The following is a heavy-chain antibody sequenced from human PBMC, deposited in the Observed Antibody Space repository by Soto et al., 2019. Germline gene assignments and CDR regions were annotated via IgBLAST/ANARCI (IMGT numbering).Heavy chain of an antibody. CDR1: GFTFSDYD. V-gene: IGHV3-21*01. J-gene: IGHJ6*02. D-gene: IGHD1-26*01. Sequence: ESGGGLVKPGGSLRLSCAASGFTFSDYDMTWVRQAPGKGLEWVSSITSNSIYKYSADSLKGRFTISRDNAKNTLFLQINSLRAEDPAVYDCARELSGGNYYYHGLDVWGQGTTVTVSS. CDR2: ITSNSIYK. CDR3: ARELSGGNYYYHGLDV.